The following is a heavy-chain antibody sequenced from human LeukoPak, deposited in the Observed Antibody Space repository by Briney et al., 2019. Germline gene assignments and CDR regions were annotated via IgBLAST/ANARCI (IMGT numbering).Heavy chain of an antibody. CDR1: GYTFTSYD. CDR3: ARGRSSSGYYFDY. CDR2: LNPNSGNT. J-gene: IGHJ4*02. V-gene: IGHV1-8*01. Sequence: ASVKVSCKASGYTFTSYDINWVRQATGQGLEWMGWLNPNSGNTGYAQKFQGRVTMTRNTSISTAYMELSSLRSEDTAVYYCARGRSSSGYYFDYWGQGTLVTVSS. D-gene: IGHD3-22*01.